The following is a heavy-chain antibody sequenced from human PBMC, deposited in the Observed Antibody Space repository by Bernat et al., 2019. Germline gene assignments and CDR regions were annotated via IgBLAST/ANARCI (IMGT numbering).Heavy chain of an antibody. CDR3: ARVNYDTGGSYRDDSFDI. J-gene: IGHJ3*02. V-gene: IGHV4-34*01. CDR2: INHSGRT. Sequence: QVQLQQWGAGLLKPSETLSLTCAVYGGSFSGYYWTWIRQPPGKGLEWIGQINHSGRTDYNPSLKSRVTISVDTSKNQFSLRLNSVTAADTAVYYCARVNYDTGGSYRDDSFDIWGQGTMVTVSS. D-gene: IGHD3-22*01. CDR1: GGSFSGYY.